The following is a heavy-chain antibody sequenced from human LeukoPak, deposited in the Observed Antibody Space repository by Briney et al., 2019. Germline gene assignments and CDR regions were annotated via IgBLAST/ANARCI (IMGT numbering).Heavy chain of an antibody. CDR2: IISILGIA. CDR3: ARDKMRNHYFDY. CDR1: GGTFSSYA. Sequence: SVKVSCKASGGTFSSYAISWVRQAPGQGLEWMGRIISILGIANYAQKFQGRVTITADKSTSTAYMELSSLRSEDTAVYYCARDKMRNHYFDYWGQGTLVTVSS. J-gene: IGHJ4*02. V-gene: IGHV1-69*04.